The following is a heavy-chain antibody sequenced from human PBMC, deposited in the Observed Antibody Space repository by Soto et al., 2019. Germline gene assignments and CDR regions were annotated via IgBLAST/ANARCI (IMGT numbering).Heavy chain of an antibody. J-gene: IGHJ5*02. Sequence: SETLSLTCTVSGGSISSSSYYWGWIRQPPGKGLEWIGSIYYSGSTYYNPSLKSRVTISVDTSKNQFSLKLSSVTAADTAVYYCATVGGPYSSSWYVQNWFDPWGQGTLVTVSS. D-gene: IGHD6-13*01. V-gene: IGHV4-39*07. CDR1: GGSISSSSYY. CDR3: ATVGGPYSSSWYVQNWFDP. CDR2: IYYSGST.